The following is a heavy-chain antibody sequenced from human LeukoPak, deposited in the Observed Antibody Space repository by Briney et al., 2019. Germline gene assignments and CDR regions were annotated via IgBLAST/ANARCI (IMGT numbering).Heavy chain of an antibody. CDR1: GASIGVYY. CDR3: AADQLGMDY. CDR2: ISYIGST. Sequence: SETLSLTSTVSGASIGVYYWNWIRQPPGEGLEWVGYISYIGSTNYNPSLKSRVTISIDPTKNQFSLKLSSVTAADTAVYYCAADQLGMDYWGQGPLVTVSS. J-gene: IGHJ4*02. D-gene: IGHD1-1*01. V-gene: IGHV4-59*08.